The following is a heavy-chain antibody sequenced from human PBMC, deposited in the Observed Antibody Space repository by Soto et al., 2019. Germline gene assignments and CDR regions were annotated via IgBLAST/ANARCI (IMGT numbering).Heavy chain of an antibody. D-gene: IGHD3-22*01. CDR1: GGSISSSSYY. CDR3: AGGLFGYYDSSGPTNHNWFDP. Sequence: SETLSLTCTVSGGSISSSSYYWGWIRQPPGKGLEWIGSIYYSGSTYYNPSLKSRVTISVDTSKNQFSLKLSSVTAADTAVYYWAGGLFGYYDSSGPTNHNWFDPWGQGTLVTVSS. J-gene: IGHJ5*02. CDR2: IYYSGST. V-gene: IGHV4-39*01.